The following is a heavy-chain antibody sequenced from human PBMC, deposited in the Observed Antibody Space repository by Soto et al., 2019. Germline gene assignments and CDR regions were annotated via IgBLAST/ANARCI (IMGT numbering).Heavy chain of an antibody. CDR3: AKNPGYYYDSTGYHFDY. CDR2: ISYGGGTT. Sequence: EVQLLESGGGLVQPGGSLRLSCAASEFTFSNYAMSWVRQAPGKGLEWVSAISYGGGTTYYADSVKDRFTISRDNSKNTLYLQMNSLRAEDTAVYYCAKNPGYYYDSTGYHFDYWGQGTLVTVSS. CDR1: EFTFSNYA. D-gene: IGHD3-22*01. V-gene: IGHV3-23*01. J-gene: IGHJ4*02.